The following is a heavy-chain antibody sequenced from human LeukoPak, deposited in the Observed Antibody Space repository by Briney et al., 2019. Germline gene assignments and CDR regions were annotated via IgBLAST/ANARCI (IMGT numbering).Heavy chain of an antibody. CDR1: GFTLSSYA. CDR2: ISGSGGST. Sequence: GGSLRLSCAASGFTLSSYAMSWVRQAPGKGLEWVSAISGSGGSTYYADSVKGRFTISRDNSKNTLYLQMNSLRAEDTAVYYCAKDRSIQLWFDAFDIWGQGTMVTVSS. J-gene: IGHJ3*02. CDR3: AKDRSIQLWFDAFDI. V-gene: IGHV3-23*01. D-gene: IGHD5-18*01.